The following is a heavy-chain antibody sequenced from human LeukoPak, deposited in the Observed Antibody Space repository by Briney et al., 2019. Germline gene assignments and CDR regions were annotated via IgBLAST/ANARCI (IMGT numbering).Heavy chain of an antibody. CDR2: ISSSGSTI. Sequence: GGSLRLSCAASGFTFSDYYMSWIHQAPGKGLEWVSYISSSGSTIYYADSVKGRFTISRDNAKNSLYLQMNSLRAEDTAVYYCARDSAAAGTKNYYYYYMDAWGKGTTVTVSS. D-gene: IGHD6-13*01. J-gene: IGHJ6*03. CDR3: ARDSAAAGTKNYYYYYMDA. CDR1: GFTFSDYY. V-gene: IGHV3-11*01.